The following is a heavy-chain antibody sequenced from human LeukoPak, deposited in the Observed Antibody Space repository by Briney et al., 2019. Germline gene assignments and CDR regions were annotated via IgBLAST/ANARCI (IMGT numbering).Heavy chain of an antibody. CDR2: IHSSGST. V-gene: IGHV4-4*07. CDR1: GGSINTYY. Sequence: SETLSLTCSVSGGSINTYYWSCIRPPAGQGLEWIGRIHSSGSTHYNPSLQSRVTMSLDTSKNQFSLKLTSVTAADTAVYYCARDNDFFDYWGQGTLVTVSS. CDR3: ARDNDFFDY. J-gene: IGHJ4*02.